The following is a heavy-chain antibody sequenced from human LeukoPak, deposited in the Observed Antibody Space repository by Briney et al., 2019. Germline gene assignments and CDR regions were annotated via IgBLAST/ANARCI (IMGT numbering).Heavy chain of an antibody. Sequence: GGSLRLSCTASGFTFSSHEMNWVRQAPGKGLEWVSYITSSGSTIYYADSVKGRFTISRDNAKNSLYLQMNSLRDEDTAVYYCARGLPNSSSWYGVDYWGQGTLVTVSP. D-gene: IGHD6-13*01. V-gene: IGHV3-48*03. J-gene: IGHJ4*02. CDR2: ITSSGSTI. CDR1: GFTFSSHE. CDR3: ARGLPNSSSWYGVDY.